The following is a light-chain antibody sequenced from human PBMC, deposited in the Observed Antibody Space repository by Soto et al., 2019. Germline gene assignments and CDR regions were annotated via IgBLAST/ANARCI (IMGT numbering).Light chain of an antibody. V-gene: IGKV3-15*01. CDR2: GAS. J-gene: IGKJ4*01. CDR1: ESVRDN. Sequence: EIVMTQSPATLAVSPGERATLSCRAIESVRDNLAWYQQKPGQAPRLLLYGASIRAIGIPARFSGSGSATEFTLTITSLQSEDFAVYYCQQYNDWPLTFGGGTKLEIK. CDR3: QQYNDWPLT.